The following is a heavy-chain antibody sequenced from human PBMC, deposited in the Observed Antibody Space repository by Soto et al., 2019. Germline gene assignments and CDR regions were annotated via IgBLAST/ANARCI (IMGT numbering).Heavy chain of an antibody. CDR2: MNPNSGNT. J-gene: IGHJ3*02. CDR1: GYTFTSYD. Sequence: ASVKVSCKASGYTFTSYDINWVRQATGQGLEWMGWMNPNSGNTGYAQKFQGRVTMTRNTSISTAYMELSSLRSEDTAVYYCARGIAVAGTEAFDIWGQGTMVTVSS. D-gene: IGHD6-19*01. V-gene: IGHV1-8*01. CDR3: ARGIAVAGTEAFDI.